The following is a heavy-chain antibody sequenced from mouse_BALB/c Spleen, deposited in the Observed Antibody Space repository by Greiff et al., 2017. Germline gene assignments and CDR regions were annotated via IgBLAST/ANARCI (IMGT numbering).Heavy chain of an antibody. D-gene: IGHD2-4*01. Sequence: EVQLQESGGGLVKLGGSLKLSCAASGFTFSSYYMSWVRQTPEKRLELVAAINSNGGSTYYPDTVKGRFTISRDNAKNTLYLQMSSLKSEDTALYYCARQEGLYYDYDGFAYWGQGTLVTVSA. CDR3: ARQEGLYYDYDGFAY. CDR1: GFTFSSYY. V-gene: IGHV5-6-2*01. CDR2: INSNGGST. J-gene: IGHJ3*01.